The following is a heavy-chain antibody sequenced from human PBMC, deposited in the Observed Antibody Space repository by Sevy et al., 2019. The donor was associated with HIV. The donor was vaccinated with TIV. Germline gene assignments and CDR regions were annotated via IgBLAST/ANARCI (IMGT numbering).Heavy chain of an antibody. Sequence: GGSLRLSCAASGFTFSSYGMHWVRQAPGKGLEWVAVIWNDGSNQYYADSVEGRFTVSRDNSTNTLYLQMNSLRAEDTGVYYCARAPGYCTSNNCNEWFDPWGHGTLVTVSS. CDR2: IWNDGSNQ. V-gene: IGHV3-33*01. CDR3: ARAPGYCTSNNCNEWFDP. D-gene: IGHD2-2*01. CDR1: GFTFSSYG. J-gene: IGHJ5*02.